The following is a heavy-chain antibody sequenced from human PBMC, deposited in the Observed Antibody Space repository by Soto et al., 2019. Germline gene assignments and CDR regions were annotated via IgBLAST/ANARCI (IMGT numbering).Heavy chain of an antibody. CDR2: MNPNSANT. CDR3: AREGVRGRDV. V-gene: IGHV1-8*01. D-gene: IGHD3-16*01. CDR1: GYTFTSYD. Sequence: QVQLVQSGAEVKKPGASVKVSCKASGYTFTSYDINWVRQATGQGLEWMGWMNPNSANTGYAQKFQGRVTMTRNTSISTADMELRRKGSDDTSGYYCAREGVRGRDVWGQATTVTVSS. J-gene: IGHJ6*02.